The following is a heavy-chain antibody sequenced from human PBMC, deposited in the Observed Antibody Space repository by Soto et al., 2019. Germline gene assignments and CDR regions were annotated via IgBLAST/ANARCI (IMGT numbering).Heavy chain of an antibody. CDR1: GGSISSGGYY. CDR3: ARDFRRAAAGHYIDY. J-gene: IGHJ4*02. CDR2: IYYSGST. Sequence: PSETLSLTCTVSGGSISSGGYYWSWIRQHPGKGLEWIGYIYYSGSTYYNPSFKSRVTISVDTSKNQFSLKLSSVTAADTAVYYCARDFRRAAAGHYIDYWRQGTLVTVSS. V-gene: IGHV4-31*03. D-gene: IGHD6-13*01.